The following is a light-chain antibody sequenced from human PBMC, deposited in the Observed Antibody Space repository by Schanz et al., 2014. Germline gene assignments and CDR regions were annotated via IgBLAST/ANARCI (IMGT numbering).Light chain of an antibody. CDR3: QSYDSSLSGSV. CDR1: SSNIGSNY. CDR2: TNN. V-gene: IGLV1-47*01. J-gene: IGLJ2*01. Sequence: QSVLTQPPSASGTPGQRVTISCSGSSSNIGSNYVYWYQQLPGTAPKLLMYTNNQRPSGVPDRFSGSKSGTSASLVITGLQTEDEADYYCQSYDSSLSGSVFGGGTKLTVL.